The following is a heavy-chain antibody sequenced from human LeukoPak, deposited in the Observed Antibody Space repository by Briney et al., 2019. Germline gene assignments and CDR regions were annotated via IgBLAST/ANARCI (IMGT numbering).Heavy chain of an antibody. CDR3: ARLSGSYYFWFDP. CDR2: IYYSGST. CDR1: GGSISSYY. D-gene: IGHD1-26*01. V-gene: IGHV4-59*01. J-gene: IGHJ5*02. Sequence: SETLSPTCTVSGGSISSYYWSWIRQPPGKGLEWIGYIYYSGSTNYNPSLKSRVTISVDTSKNQFSLKLSSVTAADTAVYYCARLSGSYYFWFDPWGQGTLVTVSS.